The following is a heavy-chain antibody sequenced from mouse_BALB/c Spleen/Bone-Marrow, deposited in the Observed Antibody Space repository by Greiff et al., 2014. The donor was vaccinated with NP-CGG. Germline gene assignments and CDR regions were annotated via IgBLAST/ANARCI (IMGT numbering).Heavy chain of an antibody. V-gene: IGHV5-6*02. CDR3: ARHQRYYAMDY. Sequence: DVMLVESGGDLVKPGGSLKLSCAVSGFTFSSYGMSWGRQTPDKRLEWVATISSGGSNTYYPDSVKGRFTISRDNAKNTLYLQMSSLKSEDTAMYYYARHQRYYAMDYWGQGTSVTVSS. CDR2: ISSGGSNT. J-gene: IGHJ4*01. CDR1: GFTFSSYG.